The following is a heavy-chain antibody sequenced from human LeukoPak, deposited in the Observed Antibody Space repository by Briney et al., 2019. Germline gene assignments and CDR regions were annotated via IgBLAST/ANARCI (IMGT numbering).Heavy chain of an antibody. CDR2: ISYDGSNK. CDR3: ARERFGNYFDY. D-gene: IGHD3-10*01. V-gene: IGHV3-30-3*01. J-gene: IGHJ4*02. CDR1: GFTFSSYA. Sequence: GGSLRLSCAASGFTFSSYAMHWVHQAPGKGLEWVAVISYDGSNKYYADSVKGRFTISRDNSKNTLYLQMNSLRAEDTAVYYCARERFGNYFDYWGQGTLVTVSS.